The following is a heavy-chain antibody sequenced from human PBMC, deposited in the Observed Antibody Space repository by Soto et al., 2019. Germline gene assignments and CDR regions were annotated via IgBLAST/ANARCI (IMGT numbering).Heavy chain of an antibody. Sequence: ASVKVSCKASGYTFTSYGISWVRQAPGQGLEWMGWISAYNGNTNYAQKLQGRVTMTTDTSTSTAYVELRSLRSDDTAVYYCARYGGCSGGSCYSDAFDIWGQGTMVTVSS. CDR3: ARYGGCSGGSCYSDAFDI. CDR1: GYTFTSYG. D-gene: IGHD2-15*01. CDR2: ISAYNGNT. J-gene: IGHJ3*02. V-gene: IGHV1-18*01.